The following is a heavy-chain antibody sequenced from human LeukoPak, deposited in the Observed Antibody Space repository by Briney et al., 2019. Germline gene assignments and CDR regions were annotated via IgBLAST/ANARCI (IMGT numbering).Heavy chain of an antibody. CDR3: ARGRNYYDSSGCFDP. Sequence: GASVKVSCKASGYTFTSYGISWVRQAPGQGLEWMGWISAYNGNTNYAQKLQGRVTMTTDTSTSTAYMELRSLRSDDTAVYYCARGRNYYDSSGCFDPWGQGTLVTVSS. CDR1: GYTFTSYG. J-gene: IGHJ5*02. V-gene: IGHV1-18*01. CDR2: ISAYNGNT. D-gene: IGHD3-22*01.